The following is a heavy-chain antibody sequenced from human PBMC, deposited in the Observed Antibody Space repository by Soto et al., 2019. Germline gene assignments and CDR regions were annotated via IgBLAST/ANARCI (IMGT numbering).Heavy chain of an antibody. D-gene: IGHD1-26*01. CDR1: GYSFTSYW. V-gene: IGHV5-10-1*01. Sequence: GESLKICCKGSGYSFTSYWISWVRQMPGKGLEWMGRIDPSDSYTNYSSSFQGHVTISXXXXXXTXYXQXXXLKAXDTAMYYCAYSGSYLLLDYWGQGTLVAVSS. CDR2: IDPSDSYT. J-gene: IGHJ4*02. CDR3: AYSGSYLLLDY.